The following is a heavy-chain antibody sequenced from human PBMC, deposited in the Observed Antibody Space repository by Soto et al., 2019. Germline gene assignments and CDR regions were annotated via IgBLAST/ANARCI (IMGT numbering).Heavy chain of an antibody. J-gene: IGHJ2*01. CDR1: GGSFGTYA. Sequence: SVKVSCKASGGSFGTYAINWVRQAPGQGLEWMGGIIPMLAAPTYAQKFQGRLTITADESTTTVYMELSSLTSEDTAVYYCARVGPPSPSVIWFFDLWGRGTLVTVSS. D-gene: IGHD2-21*01. V-gene: IGHV1-69*13. CDR2: IIPMLAAP. CDR3: ARVGPPSPSVIWFFDL.